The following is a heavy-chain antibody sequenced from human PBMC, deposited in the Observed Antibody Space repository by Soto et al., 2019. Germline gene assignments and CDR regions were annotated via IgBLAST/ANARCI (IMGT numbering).Heavy chain of an antibody. J-gene: IGHJ4*02. Sequence: ASVKVSCKASGGTFSSYAISWVRQAPGQGLEWMGGIIPIFGTANYAQKFQGRVTITADESTSTAYMELSSLRSEDTAVYYCAAHSGDSSGYLYYFDYWGQGTLVTVSS. D-gene: IGHD3-22*01. CDR3: AAHSGDSSGYLYYFDY. CDR2: IIPIFGTA. V-gene: IGHV1-69*13. CDR1: GGTFSSYA.